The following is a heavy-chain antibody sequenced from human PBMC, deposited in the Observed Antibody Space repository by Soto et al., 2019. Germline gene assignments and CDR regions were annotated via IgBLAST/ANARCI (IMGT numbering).Heavy chain of an antibody. D-gene: IGHD3-3*01. J-gene: IGHJ6*02. CDR3: ARDPMPWSGYYPPLVDYGMDV. V-gene: IGHV3-30-3*01. CDR2: ISFDGTKK. Sequence: PGGSLRLSCAASGFTFNIYALHWVRQAPGKGLEWVAVISFDGTKKYYSDSVKGRFTISRDNAKNSLYLQMNSLRAEDTAVYYCARDPMPWSGYYPPLVDYGMDVWGQGTTVTVSS. CDR1: GFTFNIYA.